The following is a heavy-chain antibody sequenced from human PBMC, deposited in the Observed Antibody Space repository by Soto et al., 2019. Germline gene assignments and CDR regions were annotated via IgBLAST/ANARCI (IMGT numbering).Heavy chain of an antibody. CDR2: ISYDGSNK. D-gene: IGHD4-17*01. Sequence: QVQLVESGGGVVQPGRCLRLSCEACGFTFSSYGMHWVRQAPGKGLEWVAVISYDGSNKYYADSVKGRFNISRDNTKNTFYLQMNRLRTEDTAVYDCANGFDYGDHLQTFHGAFEIWGQGRMVTVSS. J-gene: IGHJ3*02. CDR1: GFTFSSYG. CDR3: ANGFDYGDHLQTFHGAFEI. V-gene: IGHV3-30*18.